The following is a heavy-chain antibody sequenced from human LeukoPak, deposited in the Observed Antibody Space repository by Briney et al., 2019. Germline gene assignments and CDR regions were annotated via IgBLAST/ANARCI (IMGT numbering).Heavy chain of an antibody. CDR2: ISSSSSYI. D-gene: IGHD3-10*01. V-gene: IGHV3-21*06. CDR1: GFTFSSYS. Sequence: GGSLRLSCAPSGFTFSSYSMNWVRQAPGKGLEWVSSISSSSSYIYYADSVKGRFTISRDYAKNSLYLQMKSLRIEDTAVYYCGRNHGITGSGSYRFDYWGHGTLVTVSS. J-gene: IGHJ4*01. CDR3: GRNHGITGSGSYRFDY.